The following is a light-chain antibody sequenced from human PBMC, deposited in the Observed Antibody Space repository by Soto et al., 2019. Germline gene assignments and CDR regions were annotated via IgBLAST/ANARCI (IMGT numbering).Light chain of an antibody. Sequence: EVVLTQSPATLSLSPGERATLSCRASQSVDIYLAWYQQRPGQAPRLLIYDASNSATGIPARFSGSGSGTDFTLTISSLEPEDFAVYYCQQRKIWPPITFGQGTRLEIK. V-gene: IGKV3-11*01. CDR3: QQRKIWPPIT. CDR1: QSVDIY. CDR2: DAS. J-gene: IGKJ5*01.